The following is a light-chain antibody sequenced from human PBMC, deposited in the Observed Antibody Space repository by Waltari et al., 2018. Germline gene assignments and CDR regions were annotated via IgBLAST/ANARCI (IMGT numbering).Light chain of an antibody. CDR3: QVWDANTDPGV. V-gene: IGLV3-21*01. J-gene: IGLJ1*01. Sequence: SYVLTQPPSVSVAPGAPARITWRGNNIERKSVTWYRQRPGQAPVLVLSYDSDRPSGIPERFSGSNSGNTATLTISRVEAGDEADYYCQVWDANTDPGVFGTGTEVTVL. CDR1: NIERKS. CDR2: YDS.